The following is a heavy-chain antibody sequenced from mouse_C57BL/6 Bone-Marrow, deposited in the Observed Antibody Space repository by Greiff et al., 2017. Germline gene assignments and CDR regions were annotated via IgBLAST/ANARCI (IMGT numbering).Heavy chain of an antibody. J-gene: IGHJ4*01. D-gene: IGHD2-1*01. CDR3: ARDYGNLYYYAMDD. CDR2: IDPSDSET. Sequence: QVQLQQPGAELVRPGSSVKLSCKASGYTFTSYWMHWVKQRPIQGLEWIGNIDPSDSETHYNQKFKDKATLTVDKSSSTAYMQLSSLTSEDSAVYYCARDYGNLYYYAMDDWGQGTSVTVSS. CDR1: GYTFTSYW. V-gene: IGHV1-52*01.